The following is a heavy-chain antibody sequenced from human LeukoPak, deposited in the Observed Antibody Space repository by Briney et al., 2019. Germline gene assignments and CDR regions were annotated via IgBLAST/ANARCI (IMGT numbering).Heavy chain of an antibody. J-gene: IGHJ4*02. CDR3: AKGAEKVLYGDYCIDY. V-gene: IGHV3-30*18. CDR2: ISYDGSNK. D-gene: IGHD4-17*01. CDR1: GFTFSSYG. Sequence: GGSLRLSCAASGFTFSSYGMHWVRQAPGKGLEWVAVISYDGSNKYYADSVKGRFTISRDNSKNTLYLQMNSLRAEDTAVYYCAKGAEKVLYGDYCIDYWGQGTLVTVSS.